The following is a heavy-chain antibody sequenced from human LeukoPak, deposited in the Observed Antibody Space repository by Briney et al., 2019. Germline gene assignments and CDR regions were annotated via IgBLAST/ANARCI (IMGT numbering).Heavy chain of an antibody. CDR2: IYYSGSM. V-gene: IGHV4-39*07. CDR3: ARRFITMVRGVKNWFDP. Sequence: PSETLSLTCTVSGGPISSSSYYWGWIRQPPGKGLEWIGNIYYSGSMYWNPSLKSRVTISVDTSKNQFSLKLSSVTAADTAVYYCARRFITMVRGVKNWFDPWGQGTLVTVSS. CDR1: GGPISSSSYY. D-gene: IGHD3-10*01. J-gene: IGHJ5*02.